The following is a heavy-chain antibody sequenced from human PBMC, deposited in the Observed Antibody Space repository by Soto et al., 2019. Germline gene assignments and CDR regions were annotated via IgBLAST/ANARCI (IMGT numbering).Heavy chain of an antibody. CDR1: GGTFSSYT. V-gene: IGHV1-69*08. Sequence: QVQLVQSGAEVKKPGSSVKVSCKASGGTFSSYTISWVRQAPGQGLEWMGRIIPILGIANYAQKFQGRVTITADKSTSTAYMELSSLRSEDTAVYYCARETSSSRQLNYYYYMDVWGKGTTVTVSS. CDR3: ARETSSSRQLNYYYYMDV. D-gene: IGHD6-13*01. CDR2: IIPILGIA. J-gene: IGHJ6*03.